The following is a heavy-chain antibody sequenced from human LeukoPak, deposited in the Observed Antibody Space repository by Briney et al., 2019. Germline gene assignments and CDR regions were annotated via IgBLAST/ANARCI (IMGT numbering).Heavy chain of an antibody. Sequence: GGSLRLSCAASGFTFSSYGMHWVRQAPGKGLEWVAVTSYDGSNKYYADSVKGRFTISRDNSKNTLYLQMNSLRAEDTAVYYCAKDMRWLQYEGVFDYWGQGTLVTVSS. J-gene: IGHJ4*02. V-gene: IGHV3-30*18. CDR2: TSYDGSNK. D-gene: IGHD5-24*01. CDR3: AKDMRWLQYEGVFDY. CDR1: GFTFSSYG.